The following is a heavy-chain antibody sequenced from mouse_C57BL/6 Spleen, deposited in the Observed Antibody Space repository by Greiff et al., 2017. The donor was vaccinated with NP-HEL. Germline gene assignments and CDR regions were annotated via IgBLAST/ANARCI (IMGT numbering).Heavy chain of an antibody. D-gene: IGHD3-2*02. Sequence: VQLQQPGTELVKPGASVKLSCKASGYTFTSYWMHWVKQRPGQGLEWIGNINPSNGGTNYNEKFKSKATLTVDKSSSTAYMQLSSLTSEDSAVYYCARQGTAQATYYYAMDYWGQGTSVTVSS. CDR3: ARQGTAQATYYYAMDY. CDR2: INPSNGGT. V-gene: IGHV1-53*01. J-gene: IGHJ4*01. CDR1: GYTFTSYW.